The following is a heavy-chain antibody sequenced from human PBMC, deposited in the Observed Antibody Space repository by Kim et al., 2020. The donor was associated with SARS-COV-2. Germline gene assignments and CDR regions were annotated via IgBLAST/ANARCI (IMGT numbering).Heavy chain of an antibody. CDR3: ARGSSSWYHPLDY. J-gene: IGHJ4*02. Sequence: SNPSRKSRVTISVDTSKNQFSLELSSVTAADTAVYYCARGSSSWYHPLDYWGQGTLVTVSS. D-gene: IGHD6-13*01. V-gene: IGHV4-34*01.